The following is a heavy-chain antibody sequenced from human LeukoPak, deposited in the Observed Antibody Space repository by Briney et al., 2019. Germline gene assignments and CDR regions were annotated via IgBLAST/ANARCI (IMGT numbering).Heavy chain of an antibody. V-gene: IGHV3-33*01. CDR1: GFTFSSYG. D-gene: IGHD6-19*01. J-gene: IGHJ4*02. CDR2: IWYDGSNK. CDR3: ARAPRPYSSGWYGDY. Sequence: GGSLRLSCAASGFTFSSYGMHWVRQAPGKGLEWVAVIWYDGSNKYYADSVKGRFTISRDNSKNTLYLQMNSLRAEDTAVYYCARAPRPYSSGWYGDYWGQGTLVTVSS.